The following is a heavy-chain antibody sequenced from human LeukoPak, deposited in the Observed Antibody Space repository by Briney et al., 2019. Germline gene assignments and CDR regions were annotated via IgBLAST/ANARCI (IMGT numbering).Heavy chain of an antibody. J-gene: IGHJ4*02. CDR3: AKNFARWLQPDY. CDR1: GFTFSNYA. V-gene: IGHV3-23*01. D-gene: IGHD5-24*01. CDR2: IGNAGDT. Sequence: PGGSLRLSCAASGFTFSNYAMSWVRQAPGKGLEWVSAIGNAGDTYYADSVKGRFTISRDNSKNTLYLQMNSLRAEDTAVYYCAKNFARWLQPDYWGQGTLVTVSS.